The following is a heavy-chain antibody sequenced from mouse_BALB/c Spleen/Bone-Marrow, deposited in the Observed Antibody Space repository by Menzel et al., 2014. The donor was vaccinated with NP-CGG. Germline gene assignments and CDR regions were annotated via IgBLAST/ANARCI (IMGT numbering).Heavy chain of an antibody. D-gene: IGHD2-1*01. CDR3: VRGNYGNYVDYFDF. CDR2: INSNGGST. V-gene: IGHV5-6-3*01. J-gene: IGHJ2*01. Sequence: EVKLVESGGGLVQPGGSLKLSCAASGFTFSNYGMSWVRKTPDKRLELVATINSNGGSTYYPDSVKGRFTISRDTAKNTPYLQMSSLKSEETAMYYCVRGNYGNYVDYFDFWGQGTTLTVSS. CDR1: GFTFSNYG.